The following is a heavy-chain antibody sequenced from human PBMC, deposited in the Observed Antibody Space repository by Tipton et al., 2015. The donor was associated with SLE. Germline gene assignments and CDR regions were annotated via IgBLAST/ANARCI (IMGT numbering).Heavy chain of an antibody. J-gene: IGHJ4*02. CDR3: ARRSIAAVGTGGFFDY. Sequence: TLSLTCTVSGYSISSGYYWGWIRQPPGKGLEWIGSIYQSGSTYYNPSLKSRVTISVATSKNQFSLTLSSVTAADTAVYYCARRSIAAVGTGGFFDYWGQGTLVTVSS. CDR2: IYQSGST. V-gene: IGHV4-38-2*02. CDR1: GYSISSGYY. D-gene: IGHD6-13*01.